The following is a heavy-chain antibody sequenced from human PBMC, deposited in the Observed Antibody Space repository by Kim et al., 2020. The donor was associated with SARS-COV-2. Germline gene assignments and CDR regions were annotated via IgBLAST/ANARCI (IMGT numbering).Heavy chain of an antibody. CDR1: GFTFSSYS. CDR2: ISSSSSTI. V-gene: IGHV3-48*04. J-gene: IGHJ6*02. Sequence: GGSLRLSCAASGFTFSSYSMNWVRQAPGKGLEWVSYISSSSSTIYYADSVKGRFTISRDNAKNSLYLQMNSLRAEDTAVYYCARGSGWYSGAYGMDVWGQGTTVTVSS. D-gene: IGHD6-19*01. CDR3: ARGSGWYSGAYGMDV.